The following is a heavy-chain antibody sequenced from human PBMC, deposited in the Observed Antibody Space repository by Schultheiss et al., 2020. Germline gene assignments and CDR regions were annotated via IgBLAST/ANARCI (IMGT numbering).Heavy chain of an antibody. CDR3: AKGAKRIQLWLDYYGMDV. J-gene: IGHJ6*02. D-gene: IGHD5-18*01. V-gene: IGHV3-23*01. CDR2: ISGSGGST. CDR1: GFTFSSYA. Sequence: GGSLRLSCAASGFTFSSYAMSWVRQAPGKGLEWVSAISGSGGSTYYADSVKGRFTISRDNSKNTLYLQMNSLRAEDTAVYYCAKGAKRIQLWLDYYGMDVWGQGTTVTVS.